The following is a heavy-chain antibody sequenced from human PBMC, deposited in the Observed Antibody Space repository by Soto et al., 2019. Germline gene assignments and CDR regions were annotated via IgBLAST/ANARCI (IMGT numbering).Heavy chain of an antibody. V-gene: IGHV1-69*01. D-gene: IGHD3-22*01. J-gene: IGHJ6*02. CDR2: IIPIFGTA. CDR3: ARDGSGYRSRASPMDV. Sequence: QVQLVQSGAEVKKPGSSVKVSCKASGDTFSSYAISWVRQAPGQGLEWMGGIIPIFGTANYAQKFQGRVTLTADESTSTAYMELSSLXXXDTAVYYCARDGSGYRSRASPMDVWGQGTTVTVXS. CDR1: GDTFSSYA.